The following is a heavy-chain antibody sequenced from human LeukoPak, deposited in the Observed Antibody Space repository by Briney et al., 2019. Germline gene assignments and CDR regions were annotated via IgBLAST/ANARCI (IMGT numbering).Heavy chain of an antibody. CDR1: GGTFSSYA. J-gene: IGHJ4*02. CDR2: IIPIFGTA. V-gene: IGHV1-69*13. D-gene: IGHD2-2*01. CDR3: ARALFPYCSSTSCHSGYFDY. Sequence: GASVKVSCKASGGTFSSYAISWVRQAPGQGLEWVGGIIPIFGTANYAQKFQGRVTITADESTSTAYMELSSLRSEDTAVYYCARALFPYCSSTSCHSGYFDYWGQGTLVTVSS.